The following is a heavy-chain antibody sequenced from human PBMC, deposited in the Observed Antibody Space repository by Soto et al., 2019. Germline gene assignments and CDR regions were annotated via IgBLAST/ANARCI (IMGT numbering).Heavy chain of an antibody. V-gene: IGHV3-74*01. D-gene: IGHD3-3*01. J-gene: IGHJ4*02. CDR2: INSDGSST. CDR3: ARDWSPYYDFWSGFYTYFDQ. CDR1: GFTFSSHW. Sequence: GGSLRLSCAVSGFTFSSHWMHWVRQAAGKGLVWVARINSDGSSTNYADSVKGRFTISRDNAKKTLYLQMNSLRADDTAVYYCARDWSPYYDFWSGFYTYFDQWGQGALVTV.